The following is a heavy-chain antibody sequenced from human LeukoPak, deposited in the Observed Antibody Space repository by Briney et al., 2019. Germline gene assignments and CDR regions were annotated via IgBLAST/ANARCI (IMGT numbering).Heavy chain of an antibody. CDR3: TRAHLTAAAGYNWFDP. D-gene: IGHD6-13*01. J-gene: IGHJ5*02. V-gene: IGHV1-2*02. CDR1: GYTFTAFY. CDR2: INPNSGAT. Sequence: ASVRVSCKASGYTFTAFYMHWVRQAPGQGLEWMGWINPNSGATNYAQKFQGRVTMTRDTSISTAYMELSRLRSDDTAVYYCTRAHLTAAAGYNWFDPWGQGTLVTVSS.